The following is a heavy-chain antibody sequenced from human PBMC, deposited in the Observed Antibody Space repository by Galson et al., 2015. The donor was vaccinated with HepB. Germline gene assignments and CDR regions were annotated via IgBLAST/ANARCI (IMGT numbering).Heavy chain of an antibody. V-gene: IGHV3-72*01. Sequence: SLRLSCAVSGFSFSDHYMDWVRQAPGTGLGWIGRTSDKGNGYTTGYAASVKGRFTISRDDSKNSLYLQMDSLKTEDTAVYYCVRGAKYSFDYWGQGALVTVSS. CDR2: TSDKGNGYTT. CDR1: GFSFSDHY. CDR3: VRGAKYSFDY. J-gene: IGHJ4*02.